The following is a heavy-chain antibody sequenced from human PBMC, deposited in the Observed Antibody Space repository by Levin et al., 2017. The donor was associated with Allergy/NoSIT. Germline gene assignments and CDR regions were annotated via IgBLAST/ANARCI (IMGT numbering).Heavy chain of an antibody. CDR3: ATLTAHHYFDY. J-gene: IGHJ4*02. CDR2: FYSGVGT. V-gene: IGHV3-66*02. Sequence: GESLKISCAASGFTVSSNYMSWVRQAPGKGLEWVSVFYSGVGTYYADSVKGRFTISRDNSKNTLYLQLNSLRTEDTAVYYCATLTAHHYFDYWGQGTLVTVSS. D-gene: IGHD2-21*02. CDR1: GFTVSSNY.